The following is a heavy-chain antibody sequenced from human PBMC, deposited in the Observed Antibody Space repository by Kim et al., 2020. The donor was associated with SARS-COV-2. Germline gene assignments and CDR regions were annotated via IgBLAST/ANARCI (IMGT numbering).Heavy chain of an antibody. J-gene: IGHJ4*02. D-gene: IGHD3-22*01. CDR2: ISSSSSTI. CDR1: GFTFSSYS. CDR3: ARSGIGSSGQKRFDY. Sequence: GGSLRLSCAASGFTFSSYSMNWVRQAPGKGLEWVSYISSSSSTIYYADSVKGRFTISRDNAKNSLYLQMNSLRDEDTAVYYCARSGIGSSGQKRFDYWGQGTLVTVSS. V-gene: IGHV3-48*02.